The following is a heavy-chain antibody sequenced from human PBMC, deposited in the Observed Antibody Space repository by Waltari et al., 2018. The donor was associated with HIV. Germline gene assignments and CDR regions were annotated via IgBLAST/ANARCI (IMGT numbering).Heavy chain of an antibody. D-gene: IGHD3-3*01. CDR3: ARSLYYDFWSAYPPDY. V-gene: IGHV3-74*03. CDR1: GFTFSRYW. Sequence: EVKLVESGGRLVQPRGSLRLSCVASGFTFSRYWMHWVRQAPGKGLVWISRVSSYGNSTVYADSVKGRFTISRDNAKNTLFLQMNSLRVEDTAVYFCARSLYYDFWSAYPPDYWGQGTRVTVSS. CDR2: VSSYGNST. J-gene: IGHJ4*02.